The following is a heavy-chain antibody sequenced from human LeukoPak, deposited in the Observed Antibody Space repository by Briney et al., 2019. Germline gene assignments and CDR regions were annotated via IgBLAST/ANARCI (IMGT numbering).Heavy chain of an antibody. CDR3: ARASKSKGSFDY. Sequence: SETLSLTCAVSGGSISSGGYSWSWIRQPPGTGLEWIGYIYHSGSTYYNPSLKSRVTISVDRSKNQFSLKLSSVTAADTAVYYCARASKSKGSFDYWGQGTLVTVSS. J-gene: IGHJ4*02. CDR2: IYHSGST. V-gene: IGHV4-30-2*01. CDR1: GGSISSGGYS.